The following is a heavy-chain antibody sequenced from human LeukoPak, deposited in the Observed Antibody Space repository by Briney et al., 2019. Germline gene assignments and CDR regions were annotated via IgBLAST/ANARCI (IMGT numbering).Heavy chain of an antibody. V-gene: IGHV4-34*01. CDR3: ARGFGNGAFDI. CDR1: GGSFSGYY. Sequence: ASETLSLTCAVYGGSFSGYYWSWIRQPPGKGLEWIGEINHSGSTNYNPSLKSRVTISVDTSKNQFSLKLSSVTAADTAVYYCARGFGNGAFDIWGQGTMVTVSS. D-gene: IGHD4-23*01. CDR2: INHSGST. J-gene: IGHJ3*02.